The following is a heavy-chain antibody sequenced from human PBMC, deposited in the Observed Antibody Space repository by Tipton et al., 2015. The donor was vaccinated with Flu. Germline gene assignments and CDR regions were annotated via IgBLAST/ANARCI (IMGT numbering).Heavy chain of an antibody. CDR1: GGSISSTTHY. Sequence: TLSLTCTVSGGSISSTTHYWSWIRQPAGKGLEWIGRIYVSGTTDYNPSLQSRVTISVDTSKKQFSLKLNSVTAADTAVYYCVRDLGPFNWFDLWGLGTLVTVSS. CDR3: VRDLGPFNWFDL. J-gene: IGHJ5*02. V-gene: IGHV4-61*02. CDR2: IYVSGTT.